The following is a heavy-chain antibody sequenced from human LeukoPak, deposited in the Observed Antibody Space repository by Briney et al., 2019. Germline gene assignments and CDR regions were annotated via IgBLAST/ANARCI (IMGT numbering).Heavy chain of an antibody. Sequence: SETLSLTCTVSGGSISSSSYYWGWIRQPPGKGLEWIGSIYYSGSTYYNPSLKSRVTISVDTSKNQFSLKLSSVTAADTAVYYCARHLEVVVITLWSPYYFDYWGQGTLVTVSS. CDR1: GGSISSSSYY. CDR3: ARHLEVVVITLWSPYYFDY. V-gene: IGHV4-39*01. D-gene: IGHD3-22*01. J-gene: IGHJ4*02. CDR2: IYYSGST.